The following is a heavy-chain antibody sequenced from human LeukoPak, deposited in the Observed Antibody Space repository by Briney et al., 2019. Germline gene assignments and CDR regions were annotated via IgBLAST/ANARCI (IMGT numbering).Heavy chain of an antibody. V-gene: IGHV3-73*01. CDR2: IRNKANNYAT. D-gene: IGHD5-24*01. Sequence: GGSLRLSCAASGFTFSGFSLHWVRQASGKGLEWVGRIRNKANNYATTYAASVRGRFTISRDDSKNTAYLQMNSLKTEDTALYYCAASSNAYNDHWGQGTLVTVSS. CDR1: GFTFSGFS. CDR3: AASSNAYNDH. J-gene: IGHJ4*02.